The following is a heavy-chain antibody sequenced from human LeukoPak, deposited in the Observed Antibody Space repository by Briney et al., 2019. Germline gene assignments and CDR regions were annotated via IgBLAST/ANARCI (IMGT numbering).Heavy chain of an antibody. V-gene: IGHV1-2*02. CDR3: ARGRGAMVDY. Sequence: ASVKVSCKASGYTFTSYGISWVRQAPGQGLEWMGWINPNSGGTNYAQKFQGRVTMTRDTSISTAYMELSRLRSDDTAVYYCARGRGAMVDYWGQGTLVTVSS. CDR1: GYTFTSYG. J-gene: IGHJ4*02. CDR2: INPNSGGT. D-gene: IGHD5-18*01.